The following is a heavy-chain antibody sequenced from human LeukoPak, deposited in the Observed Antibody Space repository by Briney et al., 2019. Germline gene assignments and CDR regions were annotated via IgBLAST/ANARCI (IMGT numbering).Heavy chain of an antibody. CDR3: AKEANWYFDL. CDR1: GFTFDDYA. Sequence: GGSLRLSCAASGFTFDDYAMHGGRQAPGKGLEWVSGISWNSGTIVYADSVKGRFTISRDNAKNSLYLQMNSLRAEDTALYYCAKEANWYFDLWGRGTLVTVSS. CDR2: ISWNSGTI. V-gene: IGHV3-9*01. J-gene: IGHJ2*01.